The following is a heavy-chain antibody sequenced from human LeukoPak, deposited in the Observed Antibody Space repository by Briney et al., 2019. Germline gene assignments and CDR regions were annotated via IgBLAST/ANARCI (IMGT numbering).Heavy chain of an antibody. V-gene: IGHV1-46*01. Sequence: VASVKVSCKASGYTFTSYYMHWVRQAPGQGLEWMGIINPSGGSTSYAQKFQGRVTMTRDMSTSTVYMELSSLRSEDTAVYYCAREEEWLRAYDYWGQGTLVTVSS. D-gene: IGHD5-12*01. CDR3: AREEEWLRAYDY. CDR2: INPSGGST. J-gene: IGHJ4*02. CDR1: GYTFTSYY.